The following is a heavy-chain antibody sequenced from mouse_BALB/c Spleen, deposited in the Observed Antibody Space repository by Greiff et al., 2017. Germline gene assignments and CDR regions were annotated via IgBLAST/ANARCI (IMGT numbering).Heavy chain of an antibody. CDR3: ARAEVRRRLYAMDY. D-gene: IGHD2-14*01. J-gene: IGHJ4*01. CDR2: ISYDGSN. Sequence: EVKLVESGPGLVKPSQSLSLTCSVTGYSITSGYYWNWIRQFPGNKLEWMGYISYDGSNNYNPSLKNRISITRDTSKNQFFLKLNSVTTEDTATYYCARAEVRRRLYAMDYWGQGTSVTVSS. V-gene: IGHV3-6*02. CDR1: GYSITSGYY.